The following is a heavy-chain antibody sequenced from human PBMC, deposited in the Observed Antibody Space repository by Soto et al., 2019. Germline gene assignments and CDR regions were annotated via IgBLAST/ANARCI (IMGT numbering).Heavy chain of an antibody. CDR1: GYTFTSYG. J-gene: IGHJ4*02. CDR2: INPYNGNT. Sequence: QVQLVQSGAEVKMPGASVKVSCKASGYTFTSYGIIWVRQAPGQGLEWMGWINPYNGNTKYAQKLQGRVTMTTDTSTSTAYMELRSPRSDDTAVYYCAKGAGWEPQYYFDYWGQGTLVTVSS. D-gene: IGHD1-26*01. CDR3: AKGAGWEPQYYFDY. V-gene: IGHV1-18*01.